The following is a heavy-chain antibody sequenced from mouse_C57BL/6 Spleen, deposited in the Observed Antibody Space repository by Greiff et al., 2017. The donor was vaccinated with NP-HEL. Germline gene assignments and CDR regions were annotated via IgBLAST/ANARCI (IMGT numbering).Heavy chain of an antibody. CDR3: ARDYYGSSPFYYFDY. CDR2: IYPGDGDT. Sequence: QVQLQQSGAELVKPGASVKISCKASGYAFSSYWMNWVKQRPGKGLEWIGQIYPGDGDTNYNGKFKGKATLTADKSSSTAYMQLSSLTSEDSAVYFCARDYYGSSPFYYFDYWGQGTTLTVSS. CDR1: GYAFSSYW. V-gene: IGHV1-80*01. D-gene: IGHD1-1*01. J-gene: IGHJ2*01.